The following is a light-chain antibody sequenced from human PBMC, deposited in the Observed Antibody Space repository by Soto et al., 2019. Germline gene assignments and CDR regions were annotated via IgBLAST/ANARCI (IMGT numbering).Light chain of an antibody. CDR2: DAS. J-gene: IGKJ4*02. V-gene: IGKV3-11*01. CDR1: QSVSSY. Sequence: EIVLTQSPATLSLSPGERATLSCRASQSVSSYLAWYQQKPGQAPRLLIYDASNRATGIPARLSGSGSGTDFTLTISSLEPEDFAVYYCQQRSNWPPPLSFGGGTKAEIK. CDR3: QQRSNWPPPLS.